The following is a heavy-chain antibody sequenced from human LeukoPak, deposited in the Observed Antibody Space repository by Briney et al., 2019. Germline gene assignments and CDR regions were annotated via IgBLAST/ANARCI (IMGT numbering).Heavy chain of an antibody. CDR2: ISGSGDKT. Sequence: PGGSLRLSCAASGFTFSSSAMTWVRQAPGKGLEWVSSISGSGDKTYYVGSVKGRFTISRDNSKNTLYLQMNSLRAEDTAVYYCARGTYYYDSSGYRGFDYWGQGTLVTVSS. CDR3: ARGTYYYDSSGYRGFDY. V-gene: IGHV3-23*01. CDR1: GFTFSSSA. J-gene: IGHJ4*02. D-gene: IGHD3-22*01.